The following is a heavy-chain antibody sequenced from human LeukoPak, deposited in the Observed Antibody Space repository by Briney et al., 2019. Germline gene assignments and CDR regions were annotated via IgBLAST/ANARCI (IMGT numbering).Heavy chain of an antibody. V-gene: IGHV4-39*01. Sequence: PSETLSLTCTVSGGSISSSSYYWGWIRQPPGKGLEWIGSIYYSGSTYYNPSLKSRVTISVDTSKNQFSLKLSSVTAADTAVYYCARQIAGLLWFGESYWGQGTLVTVSS. CDR2: IYYSGST. CDR1: GGSISSSSYY. CDR3: ARQIAGLLWFGESY. D-gene: IGHD3-10*01. J-gene: IGHJ4*02.